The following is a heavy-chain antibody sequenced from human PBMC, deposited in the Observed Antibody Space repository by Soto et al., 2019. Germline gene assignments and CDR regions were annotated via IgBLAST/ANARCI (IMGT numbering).Heavy chain of an antibody. V-gene: IGHV4-34*01. Sequence: QVQLQQWGAGLLKPSETLSLTCAVYGGSFSGYYWSWIRQPPGKGLEWIGEINHSGSTNYNPSLTCRVTISVDTSKNQFSLKLSSVTAADTAVYYCARGREYSSSWSNWFDPWGQGTLVTVSS. CDR3: ARGREYSSSWSNWFDP. CDR2: INHSGST. CDR1: GGSFSGYY. J-gene: IGHJ5*02. D-gene: IGHD6-13*01.